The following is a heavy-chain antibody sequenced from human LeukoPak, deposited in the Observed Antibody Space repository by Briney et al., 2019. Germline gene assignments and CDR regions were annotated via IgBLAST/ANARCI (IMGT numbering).Heavy chain of an antibody. Sequence: GGSLRLSCAASGFTFNNYWMTWVRQAPGKGLEWVANIKQDGSEKYYVDSVKGRFTISRDNAKNSLYLQMNSLRAEDTAVYYCARFSIAASRSFLDYWGQGTLVTVSS. V-gene: IGHV3-7*01. CDR1: GFTFNNYW. D-gene: IGHD6-13*01. CDR3: ARFSIAASRSFLDY. CDR2: IKQDGSEK. J-gene: IGHJ4*02.